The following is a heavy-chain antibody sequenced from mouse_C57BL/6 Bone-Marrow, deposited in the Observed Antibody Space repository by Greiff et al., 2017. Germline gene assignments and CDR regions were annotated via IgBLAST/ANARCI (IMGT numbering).Heavy chain of an antibody. CDR1: GFNIKDDY. V-gene: IGHV14-4*01. J-gene: IGHJ2*01. CDR3: TSYYYGSY. CDR2: IDPENGDT. Sequence: VQLLQSGAELVRPGASVKLSCTASGFNIKDDYMHWVKQRPEQGLEWIGWIDPENGDTEYASKFQGKATITADTSSNTAYLQLSSLTSEDTAVYYCTSYYYGSYWGQGTTLTVSS. D-gene: IGHD1-1*01.